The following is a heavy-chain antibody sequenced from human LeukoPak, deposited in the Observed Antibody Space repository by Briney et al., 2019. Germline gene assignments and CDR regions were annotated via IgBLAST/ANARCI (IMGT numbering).Heavy chain of an antibody. CDR3: ARSGTFYGDLAQFDY. CDR1: RFTFSNYR. V-gene: IGHV3-21*01. D-gene: IGHD2/OR15-2a*01. CDR2: ISSSSIYI. Sequence: GGSLRLSCAASRFTFSNYRMNWVRQAPGKGLEWVSSISSSSIYIYYADSLKGRFTISRDNAKNSLYLQMNSLRAEDTAVYYCARSGTFYGDLAQFDYWGQGTLVTVSS. J-gene: IGHJ4*02.